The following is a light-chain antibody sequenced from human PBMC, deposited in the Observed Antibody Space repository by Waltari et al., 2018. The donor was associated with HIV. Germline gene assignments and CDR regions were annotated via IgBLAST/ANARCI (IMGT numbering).Light chain of an antibody. J-gene: IGLJ2*01. CDR3: ASWDNSLTAGV. Sequence: QSALTQPPSVSAAPGQRVTIPCSGNGSNIGHNSVSWYQHVPGTAPLLVIFDNNRRPSWIPDRFSASKSGTSATLAITGLQAGDEAAYFCASWDNSLTAGVFGAGTSLTVL. V-gene: IGLV1-51*01. CDR2: DNN. CDR1: GSNIGHNS.